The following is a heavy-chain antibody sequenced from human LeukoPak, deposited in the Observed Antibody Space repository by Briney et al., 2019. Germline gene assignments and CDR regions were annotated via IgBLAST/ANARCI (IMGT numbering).Heavy chain of an antibody. CDR3: ARGYGDYDAFDI. V-gene: IGHV3-33*01. CDR2: IWYDGSNK. D-gene: IGHD4-17*01. Sequence: GGSLRLSCAASGFTFSSYGMRWVRQAPGKGLEWVAVIWYDGSNKYYADSVKGRFTISRDNSKNTLYLQMNSLRAEDTAVYYCARGYGDYDAFDIWGQGTMVTVSS. CDR1: GFTFSSYG. J-gene: IGHJ3*02.